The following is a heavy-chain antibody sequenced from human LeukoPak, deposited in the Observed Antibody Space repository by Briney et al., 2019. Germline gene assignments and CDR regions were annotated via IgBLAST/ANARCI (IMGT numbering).Heavy chain of an antibody. CDR1: GYTFTSYD. CDR3: ARYAVRYFAWSDAFDI. D-gene: IGHD3-9*01. J-gene: IGHJ3*02. CDR2: IIPIFGTA. Sequence: GASEKVSCKASGYTFTSYDISWVRQATGQGLEWMGGIIPIFGTANYAQKFQGRVTITTDESTSTAYMELSSLRSEDTAVYYCARYAVRYFAWSDAFDIWGQGTMVTVSS. V-gene: IGHV1-69*05.